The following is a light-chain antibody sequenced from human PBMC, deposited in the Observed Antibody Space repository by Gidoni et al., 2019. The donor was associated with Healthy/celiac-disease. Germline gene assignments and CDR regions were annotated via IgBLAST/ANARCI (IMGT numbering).Light chain of an antibody. CDR1: NIGSKS. J-gene: IGLJ3*02. Sequence: SYVLTPPPSVSVAPGKTARITCGGNNIGSKSVHWYQQKPGQAPVLVIYYDSDRPSGIPERFSGSNSGNTATLTISRVEAGDEADYYCQVWDRVFGGGTKLTVL. CDR2: YDS. CDR3: QVWDRV. V-gene: IGLV3-21*04.